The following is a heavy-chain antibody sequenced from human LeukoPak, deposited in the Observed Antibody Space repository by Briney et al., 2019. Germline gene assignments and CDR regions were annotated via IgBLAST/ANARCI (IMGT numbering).Heavy chain of an antibody. CDR3: AELGITMIGGV. V-gene: IGHV3-48*03. D-gene: IGHD3-10*02. CDR2: ISSSGSTI. CDR1: EIIFTNYA. Sequence: GGSLRLSCVASEIIFTNYAIHWVRQAPGKGLEWVSYISSSGSTIYYADSVKGRFTISRDNAKNSLYLQMNSLRAEGTAVYYCAELGITMIGGVWGKGTTVTISS. J-gene: IGHJ6*04.